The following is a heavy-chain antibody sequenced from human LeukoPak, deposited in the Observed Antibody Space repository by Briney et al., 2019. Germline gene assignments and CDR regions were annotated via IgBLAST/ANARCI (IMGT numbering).Heavy chain of an antibody. V-gene: IGHV3-7*01. CDR2: IKQDGGEK. J-gene: IGHJ4*02. CDR1: GFSFSSYW. D-gene: IGHD4-11*01. Sequence: HPGGSLRLSCAASGFSFSSYWMSWVRQAPGKRPEWVANIKQDGGEKYYVDSVKGRFIIFRDNAKNSLYLQMNSLRVEDTAVYYCAREDHSNYNYWGQGTLVTVSS. CDR3: AREDHSNYNY.